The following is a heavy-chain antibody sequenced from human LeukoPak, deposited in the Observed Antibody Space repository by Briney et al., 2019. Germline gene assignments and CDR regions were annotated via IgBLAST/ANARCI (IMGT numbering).Heavy chain of an antibody. CDR3: ASCLYDSEIMALDY. CDR1: GFTFSSYG. D-gene: IGHD3-9*01. V-gene: IGHV3-33*01. J-gene: IGHJ4*02. CDR2: IWYDGSNK. Sequence: PGGSLRLSCAASGFTFSSYGMHWVRKAPGKGLEWVAVIWYDGSNKYYADSVKGRFTISRDNSKNTLYLQMNSPRAEDTAVYYCASCLYDSEIMALDYWGQGTLVTVSS.